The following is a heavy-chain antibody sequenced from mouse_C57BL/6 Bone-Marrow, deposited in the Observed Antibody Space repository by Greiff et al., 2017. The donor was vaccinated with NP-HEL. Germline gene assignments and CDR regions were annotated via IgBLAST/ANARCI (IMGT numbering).Heavy chain of an antibody. D-gene: IGHD1-3*01. J-gene: IGHJ3*01. CDR2: IWRGGST. Sequence: VKLVESGPGLVQPSQRLSITCTVSGFSLTSYGVHWVRQPPGKGLEWLGVIWRGGSTDYNAAFISRLSISKDNSKCQGFFKMNSLQTDDTAIDYCAKNGEDNNPWFAYWGQGTLVTVSA. V-gene: IGHV2-4*01. CDR3: AKNGEDNNPWFAY. CDR1: GFSLTSYG.